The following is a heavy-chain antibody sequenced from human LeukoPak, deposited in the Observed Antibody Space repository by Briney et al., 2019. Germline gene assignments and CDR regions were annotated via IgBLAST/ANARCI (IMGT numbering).Heavy chain of an antibody. D-gene: IGHD3-9*01. J-gene: IGHJ4*02. CDR2: IIPIFGTA. CDR1: GGTFSSYA. V-gene: IGHV1-69*06. Sequence: AASVKVSCKASGGTFSSYAISWVRQAPGQGLEWMGGIIPIFGTANYAQKFQGRVTITADKSTSTAYMELSSLRSEDTAVYYCARGGYDILTGPHDYWGQGTLVTVSS. CDR3: ARGGYDILTGPHDY.